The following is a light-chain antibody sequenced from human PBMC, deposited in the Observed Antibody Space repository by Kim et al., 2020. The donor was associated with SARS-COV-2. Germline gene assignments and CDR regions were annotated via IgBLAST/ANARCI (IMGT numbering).Light chain of an antibody. Sequence: DIQMTQSPSILSASVGDRVTITCRACQSVSNWLAWYQQKPGSATKLLIYKASTLESGVPSRFSGSVSETEFTLTISSLQPDDLATYYCKQYDTYWTFGQGTKVDIK. CDR2: KAS. J-gene: IGKJ1*01. CDR1: QSVSNW. CDR3: KQYDTYWT. V-gene: IGKV1-5*03.